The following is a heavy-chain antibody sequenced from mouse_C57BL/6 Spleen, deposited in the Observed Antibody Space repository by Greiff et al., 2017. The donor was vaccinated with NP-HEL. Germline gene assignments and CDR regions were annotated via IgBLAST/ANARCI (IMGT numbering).Heavy chain of an antibody. Sequence: VQLQQPGAELVMPGASVKLSCKASGYTFTSYWMHWVKQRPGQGLEWIGEIDPSDSYTNYNQKFKGKSTLTVDKSSSTAYMQLSSLTSEDSAVYYCARGDYGSSPFAYWGQGTLVTVSA. V-gene: IGHV1-69*01. CDR2: IDPSDSYT. D-gene: IGHD1-1*01. J-gene: IGHJ3*01. CDR3: ARGDYGSSPFAY. CDR1: GYTFTSYW.